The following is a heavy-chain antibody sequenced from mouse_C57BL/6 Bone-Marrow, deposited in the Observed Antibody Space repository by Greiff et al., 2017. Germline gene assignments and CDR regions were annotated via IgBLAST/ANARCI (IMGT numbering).Heavy chain of an antibody. CDR3: ARRGQLRLRDARDY. CDR2: ISSGGSYT. D-gene: IGHD3-2*02. Sequence: EVHGVESGGYLVTPGGSLKLSCAASGFTFSSYGMSWVRQTPDKRLEWVATISSGGSYTYYPDSVKGRFTISRDNAKNTLYRQMSSLKSEDTAMYYCARRGQLRLRDARDYWGQGTSVTVSS. CDR1: GFTFSSYG. J-gene: IGHJ4*01. V-gene: IGHV5-6*01.